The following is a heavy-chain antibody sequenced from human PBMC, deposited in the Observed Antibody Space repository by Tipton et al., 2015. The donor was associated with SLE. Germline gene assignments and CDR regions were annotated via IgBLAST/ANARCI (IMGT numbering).Heavy chain of an antibody. J-gene: IGHJ4*02. V-gene: IGHV4-34*01. CDR3: AGGYYSDRPFNY. CDR2: INHSGNT. CDR1: GASLSSFF. D-gene: IGHD4-17*01. Sequence: TLSLTCTVSGASLSSFFWAWIRQPPGKGLEWIGEINHSGNTNFNPSLGSRVTVSVDTSNNQFSLSLTSVTAADTAIYFCAGGYYSDRPFNYWGQGALVTVPS.